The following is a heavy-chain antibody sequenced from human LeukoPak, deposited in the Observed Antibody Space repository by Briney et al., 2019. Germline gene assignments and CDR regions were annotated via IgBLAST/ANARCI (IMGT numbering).Heavy chain of an antibody. CDR1: GFTFSNYA. V-gene: IGHV3-23*01. CDR3: ARAYYYYYYGMDV. Sequence: PGGSLRLSCAASGFTFSNYAMSWVRQAPGKGLEWVSAITGSGGNTYYADSVKGRFTISRDNSKNTLYLQMNSLRAEDTAVYYCARAYYYYYYGMDVWGQGTTVTVSS. J-gene: IGHJ6*02. CDR2: ITGSGGNT.